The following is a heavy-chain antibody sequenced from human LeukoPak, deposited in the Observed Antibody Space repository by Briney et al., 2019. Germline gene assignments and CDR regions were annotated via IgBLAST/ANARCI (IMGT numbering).Heavy chain of an antibody. CDR1: GFTFSNYA. D-gene: IGHD2-2*01. CDR3: AKDRSCNKTSCLGVSDY. CDR2: IGAGGGST. Sequence: GGSLRLACAASGFTFSNYAMSWVRQAPGKGLEWVSVIGAGGGSTYYADSVKGRFTISRDNSKNTLYLQMNSLRAEDTAVYYCAKDRSCNKTSCLGVSDYWGQGTLVTVSS. V-gene: IGHV3-23*01. J-gene: IGHJ4*02.